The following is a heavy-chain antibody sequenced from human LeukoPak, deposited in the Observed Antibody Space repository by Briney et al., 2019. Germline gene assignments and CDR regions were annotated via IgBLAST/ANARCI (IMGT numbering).Heavy chain of an antibody. CDR1: GGTFSSYA. J-gene: IGHJ3*02. CDR3: ASPTTNAAFDI. D-gene: IGHD4-11*01. CDR2: INPSGGST. V-gene: IGHV1-46*01. Sequence: ASVKVSCKASGGTFSSYAISWVRQAPGQGLEWMGIINPSGGSTSYAQKFQGRVTMTRDMSTSTVYMELSSLRSEDTAVYYCASPTTNAAFDIWGQGTMVTVSS.